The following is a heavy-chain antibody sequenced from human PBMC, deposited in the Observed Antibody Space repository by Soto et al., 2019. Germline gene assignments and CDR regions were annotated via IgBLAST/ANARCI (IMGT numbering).Heavy chain of an antibody. CDR1: GGSISSSNW. J-gene: IGHJ4*02. V-gene: IGHV4-4*02. CDR3: ARAPSSGETYYYDSSGYYS. D-gene: IGHD3-22*01. CDR2: IYHSGST. Sequence: SETLSLTCAVSGGSISSSNWWSWVRQPPGKGLEWIGEIYHSGSTNYNPSLKSRVTISVDKSKNQFSLKLSSVTAADTAVYYCARAPSSGETYYYDSSGYYSCGQGPLITVSS.